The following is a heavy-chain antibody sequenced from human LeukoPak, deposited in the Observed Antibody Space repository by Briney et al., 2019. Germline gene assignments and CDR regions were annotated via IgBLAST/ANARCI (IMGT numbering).Heavy chain of an antibody. CDR3: ARDGPEFYFDY. Sequence: SETLSLTCTVSGGSISSHYWSWIRQPPGKGLEWIGYIYYSGSTNYNPSLKSRVTISVDTSKNQFSLKLSSVTAADTAVYYCARDGPEFYFDYWGQGTLVTVSS. D-gene: IGHD3-10*01. V-gene: IGHV4-59*11. CDR1: GGSISSHY. J-gene: IGHJ4*02. CDR2: IYYSGST.